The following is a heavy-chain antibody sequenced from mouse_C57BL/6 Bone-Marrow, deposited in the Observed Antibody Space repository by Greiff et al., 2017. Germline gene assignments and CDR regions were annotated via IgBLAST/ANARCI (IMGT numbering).Heavy chain of an antibody. V-gene: IGHV5-17*01. CDR2: ISSGSSTI. CDR1: GFTFSDYG. Sequence: EVKVEESGGGLVKPGGSLKLSCAASGFTFSDYGMHWVRQAPEKGLEWVAYISSGSSTIYYADTVKGRFTISRDNAKNTLFLQMTSLRSEDTAMYYCARGGGLYWGQGTTLTVSS. CDR3: ARGGGLY. J-gene: IGHJ2*01.